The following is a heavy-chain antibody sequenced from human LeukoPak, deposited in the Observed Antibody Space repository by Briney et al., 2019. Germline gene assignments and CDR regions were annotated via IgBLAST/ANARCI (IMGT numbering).Heavy chain of an antibody. V-gene: IGHV1-46*01. Sequence: ASVKVSCKASGYTFTSYYMHWVRQAPGQGLEWMGIINPSGGSTSYAQKFQGRVTMTRDMSTSTAYMELSSLRSDDTAVYYCARVGTQGTGGWPDFRYWGQGTLVSVSS. CDR3: ARVGTQGTGGWPDFRY. CDR2: INPSGGST. CDR1: GYTFTSYY. J-gene: IGHJ4*02. D-gene: IGHD1-14*01.